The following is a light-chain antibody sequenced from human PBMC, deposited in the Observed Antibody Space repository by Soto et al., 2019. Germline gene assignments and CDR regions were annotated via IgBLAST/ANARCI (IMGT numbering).Light chain of an antibody. CDR1: QSGFGTY. V-gene: IGKV3-20*01. CDR2: AAS. CDR3: HQYGNPPCT. Sequence: EIVLVQSPDTLSLSPGERATLSCRASQSGFGTYLAWFQHKPGQAPRLLIYAASSRATGIPDRFGGSGFGTDFTLTIRRVEPEDFAVYYCHQYGNPPCTVGQGTKVEMK. J-gene: IGKJ1*01.